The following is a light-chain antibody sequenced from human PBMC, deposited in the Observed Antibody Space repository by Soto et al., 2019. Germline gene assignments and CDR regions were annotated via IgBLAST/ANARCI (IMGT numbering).Light chain of an antibody. CDR2: EVN. V-gene: IGLV2-23*02. Sequence: QSVLTQPASVSGSPGQSITISCSGTTSDVGGYDVVSWDQQHPGKAPKLMIFEVNQRPSGVSDRFSGSKSGNTASLTISGLQAGDEADYYCCSFAGSSTFWVFGGGTKVTVL. CDR3: CSFAGSSTFWV. CDR1: TSDVGGYDV. J-gene: IGLJ3*02.